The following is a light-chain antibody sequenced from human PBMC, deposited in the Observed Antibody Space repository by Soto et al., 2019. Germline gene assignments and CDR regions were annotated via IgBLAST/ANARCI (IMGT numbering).Light chain of an antibody. V-gene: IGKV3-11*01. CDR3: QQYNLGFT. J-gene: IGKJ3*01. Sequence: EIVLTQSPATLSLSPGERATLSCRASQSVSSYLAWYQQKPGQAPRLLIYDASNRATGIPARFSGSGSGTDFTLTISRLEPEDFAVYYCQQYNLGFTFGPGTKVDIK. CDR2: DAS. CDR1: QSVSSY.